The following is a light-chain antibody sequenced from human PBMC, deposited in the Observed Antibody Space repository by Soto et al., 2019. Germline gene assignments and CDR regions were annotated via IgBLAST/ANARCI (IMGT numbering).Light chain of an antibody. Sequence: QSVLTQPPSASGTPGQRVIISCSGSTSNVGSKTVNWYQQLPGTAPKLLIYSNDHRPSGVPDRFSASKSDTSASLAVSGLQSEDEADYYCAAWDASRNGLVFGGGTKLTVL. CDR2: SND. J-gene: IGLJ2*01. V-gene: IGLV1-44*01. CDR3: AAWDASRNGLV. CDR1: TSNVGSKT.